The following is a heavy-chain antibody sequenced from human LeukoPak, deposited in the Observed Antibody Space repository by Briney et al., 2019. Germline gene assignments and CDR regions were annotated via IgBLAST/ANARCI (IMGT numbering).Heavy chain of an antibody. CDR2: IYYSGST. CDR1: VGCFSDYF. D-gene: IGHD3-3*01. Sequence: PSDALSLTYVVYVGCFSDYFRSWIRPPPRREVNGIGYIYYSGSTYYNPSLKSRVTISIDTSKNQFSLKLHSVTAADTAVYYCAREPSSEWLPRVGPWGQGTLVTVSS. J-gene: IGHJ5*02. V-gene: IGHV4-30-4*02. CDR3: AREPSSEWLPRVGP.